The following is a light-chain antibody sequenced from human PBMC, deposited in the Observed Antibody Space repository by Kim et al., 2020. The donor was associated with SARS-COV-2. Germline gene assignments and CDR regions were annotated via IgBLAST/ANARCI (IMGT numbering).Light chain of an antibody. Sequence: SYELTQPPSVSVAPGKTARITCGGNNIGSKSVHWYQQKPGQAPVLVIYYDSDRPSGIPERFSGSNSGNTATLTISRVEAGAEADYYCQVWDSSSDPVVFG. CDR3: QVWDSSSDPVV. CDR1: NIGSKS. J-gene: IGLJ2*01. CDR2: YDS. V-gene: IGLV3-21*04.